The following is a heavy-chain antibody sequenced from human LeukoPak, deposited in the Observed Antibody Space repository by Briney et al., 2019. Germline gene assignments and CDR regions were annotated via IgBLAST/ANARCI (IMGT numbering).Heavy chain of an antibody. CDR3: AKDWVGGYVYYYIDV. D-gene: IGHD5-12*01. Sequence: QPGGSLRLSCSTSGFTFSSYGMHWVRQAPGKGLEWVAFIRYDGSNKDYADSVKGRFTISRDNSKNTLYLQMNSLRAEDTAVYYCAKDWVGGYVYYYIDVWGKGTTVTISS. V-gene: IGHV3-30*02. CDR2: IRYDGSNK. CDR1: GFTFSSYG. J-gene: IGHJ6*03.